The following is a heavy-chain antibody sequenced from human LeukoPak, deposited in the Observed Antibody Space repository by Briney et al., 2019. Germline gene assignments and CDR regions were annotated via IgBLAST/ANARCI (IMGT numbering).Heavy chain of an antibody. D-gene: IGHD5-12*01. Sequence: PGGSLRLSCAASGFTFSSYGMHWVRQAPGKGLEWVATIKQDGSETDYVDSVKGRFTISRDNAKNSLYLQMNSLRIEDTAVYYCARAQWRRPDYWGQGTLVTVSS. J-gene: IGHJ4*02. CDR2: IKQDGSET. CDR1: GFTFSSYG. V-gene: IGHV3-7*02. CDR3: ARAQWRRPDY.